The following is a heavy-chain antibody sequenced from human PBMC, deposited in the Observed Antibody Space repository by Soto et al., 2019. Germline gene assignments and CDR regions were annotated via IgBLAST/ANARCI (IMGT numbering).Heavy chain of an antibody. CDR1: GFTFSSSS. CDR2: IGGGGGST. Sequence: LSLTCAASGFTFSSSSMSWVRQAAGKGLEWVSTIGGGGGSTYYADSVKGRFTISRDNSKNTLYLQMNSLRAEDTAVYYCAKLTSDWGQGTLVTVSS. V-gene: IGHV3-23*01. J-gene: IGHJ4*02. CDR3: AKLTSD.